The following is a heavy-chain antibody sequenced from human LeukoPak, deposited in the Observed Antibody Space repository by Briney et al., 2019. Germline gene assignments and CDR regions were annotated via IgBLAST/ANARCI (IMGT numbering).Heavy chain of an antibody. CDR3: ARGPTIFGVAYYYYYYMDV. Sequence: ASVKVSCKASGYTFTSYDINWVRQATGQGLEWMGWMNPNSGNTGYAQKFQGRVTITRNTSISTAYMELSSLRSEDTAVYYCARGPTIFGVAYYYYYYMDVWGKGTTVTVSS. CDR1: GYTFTSYD. D-gene: IGHD3-3*01. J-gene: IGHJ6*03. V-gene: IGHV1-8*03. CDR2: MNPNSGNT.